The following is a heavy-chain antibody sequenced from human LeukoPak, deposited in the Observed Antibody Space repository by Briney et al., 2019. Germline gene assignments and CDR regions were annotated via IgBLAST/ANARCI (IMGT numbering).Heavy chain of an antibody. J-gene: IGHJ4*02. CDR1: GYTFTGYY. CDR2: INPNSGGT. Sequence: ASVKVSCKASGYTFTGYYMHWVRQAPGQGLEWMGWINPNSGGTNYAQKFQGRVTMTRDTSISTAYMELSRLRSDDTAVYYCARRHYYDSSRFDYWGQGTLVTVSS. V-gene: IGHV1-2*02. D-gene: IGHD3-22*01. CDR3: ARRHYYDSSRFDY.